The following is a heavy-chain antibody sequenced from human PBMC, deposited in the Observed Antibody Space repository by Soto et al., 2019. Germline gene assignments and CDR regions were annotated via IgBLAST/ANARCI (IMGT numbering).Heavy chain of an antibody. V-gene: IGHV4-61*08. Sequence: QVQLQESGPGLVKPSETLSLTCTVSVSGGSVSTGVHYWSWIRQPPGKGLEWIGYIYYSGSTKYNPSLNSRLTISLDTSKNQFSLKLTSVTAADTAVYYCARGYYTSWYWFDRWGRGTLVTVSS. D-gene: IGHD6-13*01. CDR1: GGSVSTGVHY. J-gene: IGHJ2*01. CDR3: ARGYYTSWYWFDR. CDR2: IYYSGST.